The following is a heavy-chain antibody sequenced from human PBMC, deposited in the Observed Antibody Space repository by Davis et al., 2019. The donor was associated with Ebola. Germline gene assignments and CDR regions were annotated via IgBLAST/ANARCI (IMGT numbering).Heavy chain of an antibody. J-gene: IGHJ4*02. D-gene: IGHD3-3*01. CDR1: GFTFSNYA. V-gene: IGHV3-30-3*01. CDR3: ARERYDFWGGYYTYYFDY. Sequence: PGGSLRLSCAASGFTFSNYAMHWVRQAPGKGLEWVAVISYDGSNKYYADSVKGRFTISRDNAKNSLYLQINSLKAEDTAVYYCARERYDFWGGYYTYYFDYWGQGTLVTVSS. CDR2: ISYDGSNK.